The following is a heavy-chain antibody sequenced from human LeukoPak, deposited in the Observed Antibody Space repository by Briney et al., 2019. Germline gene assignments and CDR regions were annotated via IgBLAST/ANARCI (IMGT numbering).Heavy chain of an antibody. V-gene: IGHV3-74*01. Sequence: GGSLRLSCAASGFTFSSYWMHWVRQAPGKGLVWVSRIKSDESSTTYADSVKGRFTISRDNAKNTLYLQMNSLRAEDTAVYYRAREAAAYCSGGSCYPRYWSQGTLVTVSS. CDR2: IKSDESST. D-gene: IGHD2-15*01. CDR1: GFTFSSYW. J-gene: IGHJ4*02. CDR3: AREAAAYCSGGSCYPRY.